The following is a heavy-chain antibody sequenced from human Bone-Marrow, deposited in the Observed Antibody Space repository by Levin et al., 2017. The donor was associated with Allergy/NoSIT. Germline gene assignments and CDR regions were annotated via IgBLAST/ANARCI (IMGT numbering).Heavy chain of an antibody. CDR2: ISSSGSTI. D-gene: IGHD4-11*01. V-gene: IGHV3-11*01. CDR3: ARVLITVTPSYYYYYGMDV. Sequence: GGSLRLSCAASGFTFSDYYMSWIRQAPGKGLEWVSYISSSGSTIYYADSVKGRFTISRDNAKNSLYLQMNSLRAEDTAVYYCARVLITVTPSYYYYYGMDVWGQGTTVTVSS. J-gene: IGHJ6*02. CDR1: GFTFSDYY.